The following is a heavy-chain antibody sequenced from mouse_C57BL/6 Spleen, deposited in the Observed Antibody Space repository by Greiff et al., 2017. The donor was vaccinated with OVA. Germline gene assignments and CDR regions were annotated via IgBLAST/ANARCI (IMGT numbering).Heavy chain of an antibody. V-gene: IGHV1-69*01. CDR1: GYTFTSYW. Sequence: QVQLQQPGAELVMPGASVKLSCKASGYTFTSYWMHWVKQRPGQGLEWIGEIDPSDSYTNYNQKFKGKSTLTVDKSSSTAYMQLSSLTSEDSAVYYCARPYYGKARNSYFDDWGQGTTLTVSS. CDR2: IDPSDSYT. J-gene: IGHJ2*01. CDR3: ARPYYGKARNSYFDD. D-gene: IGHD1-1*01.